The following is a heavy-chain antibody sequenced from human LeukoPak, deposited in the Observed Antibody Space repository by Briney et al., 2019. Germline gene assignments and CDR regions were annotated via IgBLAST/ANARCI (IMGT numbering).Heavy chain of an antibody. CDR1: GGSISSSSYY. CDR2: IYYSGST. J-gene: IGHJ5*01. Sequence: SETLSLTCTVSGGSISSSSYYGGWIRQPSGKGLEWIGSIYYSGSTNYNPSLKSRVTISVDKSKNQFSLKLSSVTAADTAVYYCARGSPKHDSWGQGTLVTVSS. CDR3: ARGSPKHDS. V-gene: IGHV4-39*07.